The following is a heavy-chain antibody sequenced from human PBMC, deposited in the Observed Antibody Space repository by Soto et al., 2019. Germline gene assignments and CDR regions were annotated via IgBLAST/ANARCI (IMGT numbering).Heavy chain of an antibody. CDR2: ISYDGSNK. CDR3: GREEPSGEGAHDY. J-gene: IGHJ4*02. Sequence: QVQLVESGGGVVQPGRSLRLSCAASGFTFSSYAMHWVRQAPGKGLEWVAVISYDGSNKYYADSVKGRFTISRDNSRNTLYLHMNSLRAEDTAVYYGGREEPSGEGAHDYWGQGTLVTVSS. CDR1: GFTFSSYA. D-gene: IGHD3-10*01. V-gene: IGHV3-30-3*01.